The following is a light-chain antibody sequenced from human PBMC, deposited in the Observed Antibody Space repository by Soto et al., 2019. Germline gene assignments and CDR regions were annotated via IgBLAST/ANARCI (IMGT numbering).Light chain of an antibody. CDR1: QGIRND. CDR2: AAS. V-gene: IGKV1-6*01. Sequence: AIPMTQSPSSLSACVGDRVTITCRASQGIRNDLGWYQQKPGKAPKLLIYAASSLQSGVPSRFSGSGSGTDFTLTISSLQPEDFGTYYCLQDYNYPRTFGQGTKVEIK. J-gene: IGKJ1*01. CDR3: LQDYNYPRT.